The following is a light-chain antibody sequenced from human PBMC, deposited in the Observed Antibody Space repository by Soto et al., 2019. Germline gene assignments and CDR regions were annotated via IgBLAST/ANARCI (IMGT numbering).Light chain of an antibody. CDR3: QQRRNWPPLT. V-gene: IGKV3-11*01. CDR1: QSVSSSY. J-gene: IGKJ4*01. Sequence: EIVMTQSPGTLSLSPVERATLSCRASQSVSSSYLAWYQQKPGQAPRLLIYDASNRATGIPARFSGSGSGTDFTLTISSLEPEDFAVYYCQQRRNWPPLTFGGGTKVDI. CDR2: DAS.